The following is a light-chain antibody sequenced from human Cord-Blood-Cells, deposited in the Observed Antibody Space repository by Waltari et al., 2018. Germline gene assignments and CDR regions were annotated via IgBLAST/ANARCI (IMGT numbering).Light chain of an antibody. Sequence: SYELTQPPSVSVSPGQTASITCSGDKLGDKYACWYQQKPGQSPVLVIDQDSKRPPGIPERFSGSNSGNTGTLTISGTQAMDEADYYCQAWDSSTVVFGGGTKLTVL. CDR3: QAWDSSTVV. CDR1: KLGDKY. J-gene: IGLJ2*01. CDR2: QDS. V-gene: IGLV3-1*01.